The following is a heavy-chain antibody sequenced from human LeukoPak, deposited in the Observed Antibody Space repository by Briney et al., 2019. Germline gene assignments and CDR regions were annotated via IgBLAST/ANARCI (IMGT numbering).Heavy chain of an antibody. V-gene: IGHV3-30*03. CDR2: ISYDGSNK. D-gene: IGHD4-23*01. J-gene: IGHJ4*02. CDR1: GFTFSSYG. Sequence: PGGSLRLSCAASGFTFSSYGMHWVRQAPGKGLEWEAVISYDGSNKYYADSVKGRFTISRDNSKNTLYLQMNSLRAEDTAVYYCALYGNYGGNWDYFDYWGQGTLVTVSS. CDR3: ALYGNYGGNWDYFDY.